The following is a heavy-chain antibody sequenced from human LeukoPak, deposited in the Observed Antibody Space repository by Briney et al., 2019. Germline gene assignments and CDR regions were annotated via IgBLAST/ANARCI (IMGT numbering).Heavy chain of an antibody. Sequence: ASVKVSCKASGYTFTSYYMYWVRQAPGQGLEWVGIINPSGGSTSYAQKFQGRVTMTRGTSTSTVYMELSSLRSEDTAVYYCARGSLRQDYDFWSRQELNWFDPWGQGTLVTVSS. CDR2: INPSGGST. J-gene: IGHJ5*02. V-gene: IGHV1-46*01. D-gene: IGHD3-3*01. CDR3: ARGSLRQDYDFWSRQELNWFDP. CDR1: GYTFTSYY.